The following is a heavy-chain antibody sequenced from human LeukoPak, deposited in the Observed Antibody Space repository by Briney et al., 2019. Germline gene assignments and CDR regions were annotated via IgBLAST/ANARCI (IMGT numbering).Heavy chain of an antibody. Sequence: PSETLSLTCTLSAGISSDYWRWIRQSPGKGLEWIGRVSYTGSTRYNPTLQSRVTISLDTSRNHFSVKVSSLNAADTAVYYCARLLDYDSSGDPDIFDMGGEETRVSVFS. D-gene: IGHD3-22*01. V-gene: IGHV4-59*01. J-gene: IGHJ3*02. CDR2: VSYTGST. CDR1: AGISSDY. CDR3: ARLLDYDSSGDPDIFDM.